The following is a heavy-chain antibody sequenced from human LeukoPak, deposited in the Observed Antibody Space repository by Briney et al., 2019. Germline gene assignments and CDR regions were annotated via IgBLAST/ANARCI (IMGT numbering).Heavy chain of an antibody. CDR1: GGSISSYY. Sequence: PSETLSLTCTVSGGSISSYYWSWIRQPAGKGLEWIGYIYNSGSTNYNPSLKSRVTISVDTSKNQFSLKLSSVTAADTAVYYCARHGSDYYDSSGPYAPFDYWGQGTLVTVSS. V-gene: IGHV4-59*08. D-gene: IGHD3-22*01. J-gene: IGHJ4*02. CDR2: IYNSGST. CDR3: ARHGSDYYDSSGPYAPFDY.